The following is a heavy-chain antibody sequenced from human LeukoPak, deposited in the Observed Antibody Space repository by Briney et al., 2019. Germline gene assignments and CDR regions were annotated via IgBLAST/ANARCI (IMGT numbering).Heavy chain of an antibody. Sequence: NPGGSLRLSCVFSGFTFSSYAMSWVRQAPGKGLEWVSSLSGSGGSTYYADSVKGRFTTSRDNSKNTLYLQMNSLRVEDTAVYYCAKDPHTGYSFAYWGQGTLVTVSS. J-gene: IGHJ4*02. CDR3: AKDPHTGYSFAY. CDR2: LSGSGGST. V-gene: IGHV3-23*01. D-gene: IGHD5-18*01. CDR1: GFTFSSYA.